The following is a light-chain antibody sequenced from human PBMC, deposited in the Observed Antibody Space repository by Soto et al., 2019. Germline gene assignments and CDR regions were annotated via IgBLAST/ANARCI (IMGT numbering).Light chain of an antibody. Sequence: DIQMTQSPSSLSASVGDRVTITCRASQSISSYLNWYQQKPGKAPKLLISAASSLQSGVPSRFSGSRSRTDLTLTISSLQPEDFATYYCQQSYRTPVAFRPGTKVEIK. CDR3: QQSYRTPVA. V-gene: IGKV1-39*01. J-gene: IGKJ1*01. CDR1: QSISSY. CDR2: AAS.